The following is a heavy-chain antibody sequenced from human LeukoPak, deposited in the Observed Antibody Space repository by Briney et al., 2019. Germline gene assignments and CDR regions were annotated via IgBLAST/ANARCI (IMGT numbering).Heavy chain of an antibody. CDR1: GGSISSYY. D-gene: IGHD3-22*01. V-gene: IGHV4-59*01. Sequence: KPSETLSLTCTVCGGSISSYYWSWIRQPPGKGLEWIGYIYYSGSTNYNPSLKSRVTISVDTSKNQFSLKLSSVTAADTAVYYCARVSDYYDSSGYLDYWGQGTLVTVSS. J-gene: IGHJ4*02. CDR2: IYYSGST. CDR3: ARVSDYYDSSGYLDY.